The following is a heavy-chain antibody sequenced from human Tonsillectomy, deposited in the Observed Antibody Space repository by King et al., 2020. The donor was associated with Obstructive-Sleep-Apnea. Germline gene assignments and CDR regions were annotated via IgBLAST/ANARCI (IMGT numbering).Heavy chain of an antibody. CDR2: MSYSGST. Sequence: QLQESGPGLVKPSETLSLICTVSGGSISSSSYYWGWIRQPPGKGLEWMGCMSYSGSTHYNPSLQSRVSISLDTSKNQFSLKLSSVTAADTAVYYCARDSVSTWGLRPYSDGLDVWGQGTTVTVSS. CDR3: ARDSVSTWGLRPYSDGLDV. D-gene: IGHD5/OR15-5a*01. V-gene: IGHV4-39*07. J-gene: IGHJ6*02. CDR1: GGSISSSSYY.